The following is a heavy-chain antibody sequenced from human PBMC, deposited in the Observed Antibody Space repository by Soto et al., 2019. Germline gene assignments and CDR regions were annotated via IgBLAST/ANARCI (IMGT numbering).Heavy chain of an antibody. Sequence: SETLSLTCSVSGVSLSSGGFYWSWIRLTPGKGLEWIGYIYFSGTTYYNPSLKSRVTISVDTSKNQFSLKLSSVTAADTAVYYCARVITMINAFDIWGQGTMVTVSS. CDR3: ARVITMINAFDI. CDR2: IYFSGTT. V-gene: IGHV4-30-4*08. J-gene: IGHJ3*02. CDR1: GVSLSSGGFY. D-gene: IGHD3-22*01.